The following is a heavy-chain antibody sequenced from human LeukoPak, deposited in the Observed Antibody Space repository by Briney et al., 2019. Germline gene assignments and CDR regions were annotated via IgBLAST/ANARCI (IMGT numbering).Heavy chain of an antibody. J-gene: IGHJ6*02. CDR2: IKQDGSEK. CDR1: GFTFSSCW. D-gene: IGHD6-19*01. Sequence: GGSLRLSCAASGFTFSSCWMSWVRQAPGKGLEWVANIKQDGSEKYYVDSVKGRFTISRDNAKNSLYLQMNSLRAEDTAVYYCARDRGQWLVSNYYYGIDVWGQGTTVTVSS. V-gene: IGHV3-7*01. CDR3: ARDRGQWLVSNYYYGIDV.